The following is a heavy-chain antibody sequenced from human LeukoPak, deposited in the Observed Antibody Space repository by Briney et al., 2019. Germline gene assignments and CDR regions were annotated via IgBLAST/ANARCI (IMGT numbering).Heavy chain of an antibody. CDR3: AKNTVGGSYYPIDY. Sequence: GGSLRLSCAASGFTFSNYAMTWVRQAPGKGLEWVSAISASGGSTYYADSVKGRFTISRDNSKNTLYLQMNSLRAEDTAVYYCAKNTVGGSYYPIDYWGQGTLVTVSS. CDR1: GFTFSNYA. CDR2: ISASGGST. V-gene: IGHV3-23*01. D-gene: IGHD1-26*01. J-gene: IGHJ4*02.